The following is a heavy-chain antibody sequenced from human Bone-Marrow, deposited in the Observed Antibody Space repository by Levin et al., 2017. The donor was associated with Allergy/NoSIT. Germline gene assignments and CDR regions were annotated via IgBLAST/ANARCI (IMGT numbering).Heavy chain of an antibody. V-gene: IGHV3-53*01. CDR1: GFSVSNYY. J-gene: IGHJ3*02. CDR3: ARGGYNDAFDI. D-gene: IGHD5-24*01. CDR2: IYSGGST. Sequence: GESLKISCGASGFSVSNYYMSWVRQAPGKGLECVSVIYSGGSTHNADSVKGRFTISRDNPKNTLYLQMNGLRAEDTAVYYCARGGYNDAFDIWGQGTMVTVSS.